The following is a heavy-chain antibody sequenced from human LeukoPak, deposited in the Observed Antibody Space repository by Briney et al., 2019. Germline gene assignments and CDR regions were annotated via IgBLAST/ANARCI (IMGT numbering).Heavy chain of an antibody. D-gene: IGHD6-6*01. J-gene: IGHJ6*02. CDR1: GFTFSSYG. CDR2: IWYDGSNK. CDR3: ARRRQLGYYYGMDV. Sequence: PGRSLRLSCAASGFTFSSYGMHWVRQAPGKGLEWVAVIWYDGSNKYYADSVKGRFTISRDNSKNTLYLQMNSLRAEDTAVYYCARRRQLGYYYGMDVWGQGTTVTVSS. V-gene: IGHV3-33*01.